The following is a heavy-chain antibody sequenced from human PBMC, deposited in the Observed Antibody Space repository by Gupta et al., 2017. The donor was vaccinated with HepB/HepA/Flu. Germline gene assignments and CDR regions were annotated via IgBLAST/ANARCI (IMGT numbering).Heavy chain of an antibody. CDR2: ISGSGGST. CDR1: GFTFSSYA. Sequence: EVQLLESGGGLVQPGGSLRLSCAASGFTFSSYAMSWVRQAPGKGLEWVSAISGSGGSTYYADSVKGRFTISRDNSKNTLYLQMNSLRAEDTAVYYCAKGSALWFGELFWGNPFDYWGQGTLVTVSS. J-gene: IGHJ4*02. V-gene: IGHV3-23*01. CDR3: AKGSALWFGELFWGNPFDY. D-gene: IGHD3-10*01.